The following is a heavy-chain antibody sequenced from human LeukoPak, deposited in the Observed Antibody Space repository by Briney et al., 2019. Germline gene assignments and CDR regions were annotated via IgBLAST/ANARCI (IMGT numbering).Heavy chain of an antibody. D-gene: IGHD5-18*01. CDR2: IYTSGST. V-gene: IGHV4-4*07. Sequence: SETLSLTCTVSGGSISSYYWSWIRQPAGKGLEWIGRIYTSGSTNYNPSLKSRVTMSVDTSQNQFSLKLSSVTAADTAVYYCAEVRRDTAMVTWGQGTLVTVSS. CDR1: GGSISSYY. CDR3: AEVRRDTAMVT. J-gene: IGHJ5*02.